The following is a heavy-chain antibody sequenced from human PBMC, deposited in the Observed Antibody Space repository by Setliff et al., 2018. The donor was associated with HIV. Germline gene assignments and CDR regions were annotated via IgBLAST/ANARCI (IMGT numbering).Heavy chain of an antibody. V-gene: IGHV5-51*01. D-gene: IGHD3-10*01. CDR1: GYSFTSHW. CDR3: VRSGRHGEIYGF. J-gene: IGHJ1*01. Sequence: PGESLKISCKASGYSFTSHWIGWVRQMPEKGLEWMGLIYPGNSDTKYNPTFQGQVTISVDKANTTAYIQWTKLRASDTATYFCVRSGRHGEIYGFWGQGTRVTVSS. CDR2: IYPGNSDT.